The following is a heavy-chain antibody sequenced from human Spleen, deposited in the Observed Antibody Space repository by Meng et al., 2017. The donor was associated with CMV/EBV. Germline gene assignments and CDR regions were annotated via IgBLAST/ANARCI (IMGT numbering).Heavy chain of an antibody. CDR2: INPNRGGT. J-gene: IGHJ4*02. CDR3: ARDLRGDGIYFDS. Sequence: ASVKVSCKASGYTFTDYYIHWVRQAPGQGLEWMGWINPNRGGTNFAQNFHGRVTMSRDTSISTAYLELTRLKSDDTAMFYCARDLRGDGIYFDSWGQGTLVTVSS. D-gene: IGHD5-24*01. CDR1: GYTFTDYY. V-gene: IGHV1-2*02.